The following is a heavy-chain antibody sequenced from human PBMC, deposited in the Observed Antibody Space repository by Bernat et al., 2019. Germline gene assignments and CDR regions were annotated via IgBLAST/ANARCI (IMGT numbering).Heavy chain of an antibody. CDR2: IIPIFGTA. CDR3: ARGPNIVVVPAANYYYMDV. CDR1: GGTFSSYA. J-gene: IGHJ6*03. D-gene: IGHD2-2*01. Sequence: QVQLVQSGAEVKKPGSSVKVSCKASGGTFSSYAISWVRQAPGQGLEWMGGIIPIFGTANYAQKFQGRVTITADESTSTAYMELSSLRSEDTAVYYCARGPNIVVVPAANYYYMDVWGKGTTVTVSS. V-gene: IGHV1-69*01.